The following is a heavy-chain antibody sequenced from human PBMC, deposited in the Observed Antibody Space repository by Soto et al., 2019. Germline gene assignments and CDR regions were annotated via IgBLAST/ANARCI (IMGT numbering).Heavy chain of an antibody. V-gene: IGHV3-33*01. CDR3: ARDDKDEYGADRGGFGC. D-gene: IGHD2-8*01. CDR1: GFSFSIFG. J-gene: IGHJ4*02. Sequence: QVHLVESGGGVVQPGTSLRLSCAASGFSFSIFGMHWVRQAPGKGLEWVAGIWYDGSNKYYADSVNGRFSISRDNSNNTLYLQMNSLRAEATAVYYCARDDKDEYGADRGGFGCWGQGTLVTVSS. CDR2: IWYDGSNK.